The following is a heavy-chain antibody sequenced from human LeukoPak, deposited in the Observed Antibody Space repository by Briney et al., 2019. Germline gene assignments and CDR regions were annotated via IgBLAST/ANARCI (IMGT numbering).Heavy chain of an antibody. CDR1: GFTFDDYA. CDR3: AKDINYYDSSGSYFDY. V-gene: IGHV3-9*03. CDR2: ISWNSGSI. Sequence: PVGSLRLSCAASGFTFDDYAMHWVRQAPGKGLEWVSGISWNSGSIGYADSVKGRFTISRDNAKNSLYLQMNSLRAEDMALYYCAKDINYYDSSGSYFDYWGQGTLVTVSS. D-gene: IGHD3-22*01. J-gene: IGHJ4*02.